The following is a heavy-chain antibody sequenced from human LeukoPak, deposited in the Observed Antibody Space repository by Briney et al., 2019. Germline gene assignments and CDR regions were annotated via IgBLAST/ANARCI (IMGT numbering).Heavy chain of an antibody. V-gene: IGHV3-30*02. Sequence: GGSLRLSCAASGFTFNTYDIHWVRQAPGKGLEWVAFIRFDGNKKDYADAVRGRFTISRDNSKNTLYLQMNSLRAEDTAVYYCARVEDYDILTGFDYWGQGTLVTVSS. CDR3: ARVEDYDILTGFDY. D-gene: IGHD3-9*01. CDR2: IRFDGNKK. J-gene: IGHJ4*02. CDR1: GFTFNTYD.